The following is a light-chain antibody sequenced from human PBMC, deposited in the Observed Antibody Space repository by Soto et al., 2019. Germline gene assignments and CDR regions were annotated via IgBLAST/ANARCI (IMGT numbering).Light chain of an antibody. CDR3: SSYTSSSTV. J-gene: IGLJ1*01. V-gene: IGLV2-14*01. Sequence: QSALTQPASVSGSPGQSITISCTGTSSDVGGYNYVSWYQQHPGKAPKLMIYEVSNRPSGVSNRFSGSKSGNTASLTISGLQAEDEADYYCSSYTSSSTVFGTGNKLTVL. CDR1: SSDVGGYNY. CDR2: EVS.